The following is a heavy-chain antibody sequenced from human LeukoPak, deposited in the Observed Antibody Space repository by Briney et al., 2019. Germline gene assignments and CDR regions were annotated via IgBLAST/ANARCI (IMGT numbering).Heavy chain of an antibody. D-gene: IGHD6-13*01. CDR1: GYTFTGYY. CDR3: ARGGSSSWYSSGSY. V-gene: IGHV1-2*02. J-gene: IGHJ4*02. CDR2: INPNSGGT. Sequence: ASVKVSCKASGYTFTGYYMHWVRQAPGQGLEWMGWINPNSGGTNYTQKFQGRVTMTRDTSISTAYMELSRLRSDDAAVYYCARGGSSSWYSSGSYWGQGTLVTVSS.